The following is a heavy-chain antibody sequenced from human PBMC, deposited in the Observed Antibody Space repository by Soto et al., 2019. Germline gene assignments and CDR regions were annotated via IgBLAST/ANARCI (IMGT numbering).Heavy chain of an antibody. Sequence: ASVKVSCKASGGTFSSYAISWVRQAPGQGLEWMGGIIPIFGTANYAQKFQGRVTITADKSTSTAYMELSSLRSEDTAVYYCAKAYCGGDCYPDVAPFYYYYGMDVWGQGTTVTSP. J-gene: IGHJ6*02. V-gene: IGHV1-69*06. CDR1: GGTFSSYA. CDR2: IIPIFGTA. D-gene: IGHD2-21*02. CDR3: AKAYCGGDCYPDVAPFYYYYGMDV.